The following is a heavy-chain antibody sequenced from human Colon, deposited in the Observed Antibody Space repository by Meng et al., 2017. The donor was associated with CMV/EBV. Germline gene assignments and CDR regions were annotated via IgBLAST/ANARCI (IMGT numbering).Heavy chain of an antibody. V-gene: IGHV3-7*01. CDR1: GFTFSSYW. J-gene: IGHJ4*02. CDR3: ARRQRGYSSGWSFDY. D-gene: IGHD6-19*01. CDR2: INQDGSEK. Sequence: GGSLRLSCAASGFTFSSYWMSWVRQAPGKGLEWVANINQDGSEKYYVDSVKGRFTISRDNAKNSLYLQMNSLRAEDTAMYYCARRQRGYSSGWSFDYWGQGTLVTVSS.